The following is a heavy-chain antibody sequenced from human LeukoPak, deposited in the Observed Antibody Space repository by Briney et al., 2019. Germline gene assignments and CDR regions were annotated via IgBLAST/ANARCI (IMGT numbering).Heavy chain of an antibody. V-gene: IGHV4-39*07. CDR3: ARDRLQLQS. Sequence: SETLSLSCTVSGGSISSSSYYWGWIRQPPGKGLEWIGSIYYSGSTYYNPSLKSRVTISVDTSKNQFSLKLSSVTAADTAVYYCARDRLQLQSWGQGTLVTVSS. J-gene: IGHJ5*02. CDR2: IYYSGST. D-gene: IGHD1-1*01. CDR1: GGSISSSSYY.